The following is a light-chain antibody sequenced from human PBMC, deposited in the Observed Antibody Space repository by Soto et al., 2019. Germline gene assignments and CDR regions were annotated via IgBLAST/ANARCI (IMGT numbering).Light chain of an antibody. J-gene: IGKJ3*01. CDR1: QSVSSY. Sequence: DIVLTQSPATLSLSPGERATLSCRARQSVSSYLAWYQQKPGQAPRLLIYDASNRATGIPARFSGSGSGTDFTLTISSLEPDDFAVYYCQQRSIWPPSFTFGPGTKVDIK. CDR2: DAS. CDR3: QQRSIWPPSFT. V-gene: IGKV3-11*01.